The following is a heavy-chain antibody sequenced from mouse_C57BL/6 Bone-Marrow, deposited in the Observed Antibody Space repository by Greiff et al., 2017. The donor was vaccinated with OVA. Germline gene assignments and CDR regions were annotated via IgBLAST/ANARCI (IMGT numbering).Heavy chain of an antibody. CDR2: IYPGSGST. D-gene: IGHD2-2*01. CDR3: ARRVYYGYGYYYAMDY. J-gene: IGHJ4*01. Sequence: QVQLQQPGAELVKPGASVKMSCKASGYTFTSYWITWVKQRPGQGLEWIGDIYPGSGSTNYNEKFKSKATLTVDTSSSTAYMQLSSLTSEDSAVYYGARRVYYGYGYYYAMDYWGQGTSVTVSS. V-gene: IGHV1-55*01. CDR1: GYTFTSYW.